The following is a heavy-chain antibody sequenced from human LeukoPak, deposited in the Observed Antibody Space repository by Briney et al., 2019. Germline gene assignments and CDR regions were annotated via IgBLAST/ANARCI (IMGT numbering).Heavy chain of an antibody. D-gene: IGHD2-15*01. CDR2: IYKIGTT. Sequence: SETLSLTCTVFGDSVTGYFLNWVRQPPGQGLEWIGHIYKIGTTNYNPSLKSRPTISADTSKNQFSLQLRSVTAADTAVYYCVIGVGWQPDYWGQGALVTVSS. CDR1: GDSVTGYF. J-gene: IGHJ4*02. CDR3: VIGVGWQPDY. V-gene: IGHV4-59*02.